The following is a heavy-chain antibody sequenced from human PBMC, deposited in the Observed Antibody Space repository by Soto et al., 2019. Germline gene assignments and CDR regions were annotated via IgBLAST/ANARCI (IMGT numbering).Heavy chain of an antibody. V-gene: IGHV4-59*01. D-gene: IGHD6-13*01. Sequence: QVQLQESGPGLVKPSETLSLTCTVSGGSISSYYWSWIRQPPGKGLEGIGYIYYSGSTNYNPSLKSRVTISVDTSKNQFSLKLSSVTAADTAVYYCARQERAAAVLSWYLSWFDPWGQGTLVTVSS. CDR3: ARQERAAAVLSWYLSWFDP. CDR2: IYYSGST. J-gene: IGHJ5*02. CDR1: GGSISSYY.